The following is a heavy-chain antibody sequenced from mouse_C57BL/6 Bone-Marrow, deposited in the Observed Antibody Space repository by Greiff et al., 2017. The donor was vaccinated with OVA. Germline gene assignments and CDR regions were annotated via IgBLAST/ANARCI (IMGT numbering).Heavy chain of an antibody. CDR1: GFSLTSYG. CDR3: VKNGYYSALDY. V-gene: IGHV2-9*01. Sequence: QVQLKESGPGLVAPSQCLSITCTVSGFSLTSYGVDWVRQPPGKGLEWLGVIWGGGSTNYNSALMSRLSISKNNSKSQVFLKKNSLHTDDTAMYYCVKNGYYSALDYWGQGTSVTVSS. J-gene: IGHJ4*01. CDR2: IWGGGST.